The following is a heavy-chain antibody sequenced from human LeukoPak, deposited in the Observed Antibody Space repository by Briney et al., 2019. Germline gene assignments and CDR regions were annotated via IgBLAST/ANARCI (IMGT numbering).Heavy chain of an antibody. J-gene: IGHJ4*02. Sequence: GGSLRLSCAASGFTFSNYWVHWVRQAPGKGLVWVSRINPDGSRTDYADSVKGRFTISRDDAKNTLYLQMNSLRAEDTAVYFCARDLRGKSDYWGQGTLVTVSS. CDR3: ARDLRGKSDY. CDR1: GFTFSNYW. CDR2: INPDGSRT. V-gene: IGHV3-74*01. D-gene: IGHD4-23*01.